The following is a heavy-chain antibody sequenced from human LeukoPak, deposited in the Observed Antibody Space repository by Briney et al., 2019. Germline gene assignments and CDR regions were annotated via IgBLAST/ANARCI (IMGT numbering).Heavy chain of an antibody. CDR3: ASKLDYYDSAFDP. J-gene: IGHJ5*02. CDR1: GGTFSSYA. V-gene: IGHV1-69*04. D-gene: IGHD3-22*01. CDR2: IIPILGIA. Sequence: ASVKVSCKASGGTFSSYAISWVRQAPGQGLEWMGRIIPILGIANYAQKFEGRVTITADKSTSTAYMELSSLRSEDTAVYYCASKLDYYDSAFDPWGQGTLVTVSS.